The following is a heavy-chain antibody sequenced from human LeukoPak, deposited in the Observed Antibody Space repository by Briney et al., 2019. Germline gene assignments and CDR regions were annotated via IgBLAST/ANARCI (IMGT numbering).Heavy chain of an antibody. CDR2: IWHDGEDT. CDR1: GFTFSTSG. D-gene: IGHD6-19*01. Sequence: GGSQRLSCAAWGFTFSTSGMQGVRQPRGRGLEGVALIWHDGEDTEYKDSVKGRFTTSRDNSKDVVYLQMPRQKSEDTPVYYCSRVPRGGWYGDYYYGMDVWGQGTTVTVSS. J-gene: IGHJ6*02. V-gene: IGHV3-33*01. CDR3: SRVPRGGWYGDYYYGMDV.